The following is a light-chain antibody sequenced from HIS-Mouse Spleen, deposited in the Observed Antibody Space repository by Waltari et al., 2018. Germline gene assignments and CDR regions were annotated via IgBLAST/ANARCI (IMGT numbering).Light chain of an antibody. CDR2: EDS. Sequence: SYELTQPPSVSVSPGQTARLTCSGDALPKKYPYWYQQKSGQAPVMVIYEDSKRPTGIPERFSGPSSGTMATLTISGAQVEDEADYYCYSTDSSGNHRVFGGGTKLTVL. CDR1: ALPKKY. CDR3: YSTDSSGNHRV. V-gene: IGLV3-10*01. J-gene: IGLJ2*01.